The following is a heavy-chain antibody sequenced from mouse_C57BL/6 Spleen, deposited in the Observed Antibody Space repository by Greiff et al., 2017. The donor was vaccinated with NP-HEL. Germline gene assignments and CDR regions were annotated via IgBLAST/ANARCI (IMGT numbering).Heavy chain of an antibody. CDR1: GYTFTSYW. J-gene: IGHJ2*01. D-gene: IGHD2-5*01. CDR2: IDPSDSYT. V-gene: IGHV1-69*01. CDR3: ARRDRNYLYYLDY. Sequence: QVQLQQPGAELVMPGASVKLSCKASGYTFTSYWMHWVKQRPGQGLEWIGEIDPSDSYTNYNQKFKGKSTLTVDKSSSTAYLQLSSLTSEDSAVYYCARRDRNYLYYLDYWGQGTTLTVSS.